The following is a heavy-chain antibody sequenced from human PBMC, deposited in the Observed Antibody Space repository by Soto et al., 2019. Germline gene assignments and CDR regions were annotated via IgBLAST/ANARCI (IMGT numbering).Heavy chain of an antibody. CDR1: GGTIISYY. V-gene: IGHV4-59*01. CDR3: ARAYVQGAIRHGF. CDR2: IYYSGST. Sequence: QVQLQESGPGLVKPSETLSLTCTVSGGTIISYYWSWIRQPPGKGLEWIGYIYYSGSTNYNASLKSRVTVSVDTSKVHVSLKLTSVTAADTAVYYCARAYVQGAIRHGFWGQGALVTVSS. D-gene: IGHD2-8*01. J-gene: IGHJ4*02.